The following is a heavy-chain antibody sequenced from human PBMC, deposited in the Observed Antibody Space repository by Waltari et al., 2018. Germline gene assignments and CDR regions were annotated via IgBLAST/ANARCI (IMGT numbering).Heavy chain of an antibody. J-gene: IGHJ4*02. V-gene: IGHV4-61*02. CDR3: ARDLSAAAGFDY. Sequence: QVQLQESGPGLVKPSQPLSLTCTVSGGSISSGSSYWSWLRQPAGKGLEWSGRIYTSGSTNYNPSLKSRVTISVDTSKNQFSLKLSSVTAADTAVYYCARDLSAAAGFDYWGQGTLVTVSS. CDR1: GGSISSGSSY. D-gene: IGHD6-13*01. CDR2: IYTSGST.